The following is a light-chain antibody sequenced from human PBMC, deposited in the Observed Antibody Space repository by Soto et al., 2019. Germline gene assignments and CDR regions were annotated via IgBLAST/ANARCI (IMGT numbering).Light chain of an antibody. CDR1: QSVSSSY. V-gene: IGKV3-20*01. Sequence: EIVLTQSPGTLSLSPGARATLSGRASQSVSSSYLAWYQQKPGQAPRLLIYGASSRATGIPDRFSGSGSGTDFTLTISRLEPEEFAVYYCKQYGSSPRTVGQGTRLEIK. CDR2: GAS. CDR3: KQYGSSPRT. J-gene: IGKJ5*01.